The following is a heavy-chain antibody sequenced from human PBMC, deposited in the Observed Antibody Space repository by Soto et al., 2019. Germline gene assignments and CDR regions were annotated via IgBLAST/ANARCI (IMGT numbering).Heavy chain of an antibody. CDR3: EHRPSYFSGGICYSGFDY. CDR2: IYWDDDK. Sequence: QITLKESGPTLVKPTQTLTLTCTFSGFSLSTSGVSVGWIRQPPGQALEWLALIYWDDDKRYSPSLKSRLTITKDPSKNQVVITMTNMDPVDTATYYCEHRPSYFSGGICYSGFDYWGQGTLVTVSS. CDR1: GFSLSTSGVS. J-gene: IGHJ4*02. V-gene: IGHV2-5*02. D-gene: IGHD2-15*01.